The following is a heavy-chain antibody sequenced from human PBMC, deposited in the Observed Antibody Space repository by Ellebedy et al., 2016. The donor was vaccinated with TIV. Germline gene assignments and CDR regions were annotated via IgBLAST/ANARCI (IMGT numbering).Heavy chain of an antibody. CDR3: ARSPGTYSSGWSPWMGY. V-gene: IGHV1-46*01. Sequence: ASVKVSXXASGYTFTSYYMHWVRQAPGQGLEWMGIINPSGGSTSYAQKFQGRVTMTRDTSTSTVYMELSSLRSEDTAVYYCARSPGTYSSGWSPWMGYWGQGTLVTVSS. CDR2: INPSGGST. J-gene: IGHJ4*02. CDR1: GYTFTSYY. D-gene: IGHD6-19*01.